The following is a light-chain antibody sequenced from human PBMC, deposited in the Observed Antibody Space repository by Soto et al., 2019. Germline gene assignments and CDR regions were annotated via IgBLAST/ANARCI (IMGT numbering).Light chain of an antibody. J-gene: IGKJ5*01. CDR3: QYYGNSRIT. V-gene: IGKV3-20*01. Sequence: EIVLTQSPGTLSLSPVERVTLSCRASQSVNNNFLSWYQQKPGQAPRLLMYAASSGATGIPDRFSGSGSGTDFTLTINRLEPEDFGVYYCQYYGNSRITFGQGTRLEIK. CDR1: QSVNNNF. CDR2: AAS.